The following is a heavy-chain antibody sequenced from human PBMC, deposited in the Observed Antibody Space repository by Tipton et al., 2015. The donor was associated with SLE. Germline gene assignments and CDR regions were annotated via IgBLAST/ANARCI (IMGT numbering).Heavy chain of an antibody. D-gene: IGHD6-19*01. V-gene: IGHV3-30*18. J-gene: IGHJ3*02. CDR3: AKGGQQWLVREVAFDI. CDR1: GFTFSSYG. Sequence: RSLRLSCAASGFTFSSYGMHWVRQAPGKGLEWVAVISYDGSNKYYADSVKGRFTISRDNSKNTLYLQMNSLRAEDTAVYYCAKGGQQWLVREVAFDIWVQGTMVTVSS. CDR2: ISYDGSNK.